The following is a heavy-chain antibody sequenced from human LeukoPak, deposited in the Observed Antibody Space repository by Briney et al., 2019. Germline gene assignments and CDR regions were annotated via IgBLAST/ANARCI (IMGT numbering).Heavy chain of an antibody. D-gene: IGHD2-21*02. CDR1: GGSISSYY. CDR2: IYYSGST. J-gene: IGHJ4*02. Sequence: PSETLSLTCTVSGGSISSYYWSWIRQPPGKGLEWIGYIYYSGSTNYNPSLKSRVTISVDTSKNQFSLKLSSVTAADTAVYYCAREPTYCGGDCYPTYYFDYWGQGTLVTVSS. V-gene: IGHV4-59*01. CDR3: AREPTYCGGDCYPTYYFDY.